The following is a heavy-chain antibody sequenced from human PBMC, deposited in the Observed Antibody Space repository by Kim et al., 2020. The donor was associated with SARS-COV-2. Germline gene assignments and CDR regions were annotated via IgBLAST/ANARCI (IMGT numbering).Heavy chain of an antibody. D-gene: IGHD3-16*01. CDR1: GFSFSTYG. CDR3: AKALDYNYGSSLDY. CDR2: TSYDGGNI. V-gene: IGHV3-30*18. J-gene: IGHJ4*02. Sequence: GGSLRLSCAASGFSFSTYGMHWVRQAPGKGLEWVALTSYDGGNIYHADSVRGRFTVSRDNSKNTVYLQMNSLRDDDTAVYFCAKALDYNYGSSLDYWGQGTLVTVSS.